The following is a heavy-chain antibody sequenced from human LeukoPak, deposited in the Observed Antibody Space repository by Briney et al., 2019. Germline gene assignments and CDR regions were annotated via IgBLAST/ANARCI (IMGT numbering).Heavy chain of an antibody. Sequence: PGGSLRLSCAASGFTFSNYGMNWVRQAPGKGLEWVSSISSRSSYIYYADSLKGRFTISRDNAKNSLYLNIHSLRAEDTAVYYCARDRADPDYGDYVFAYWGQGTLVTVSS. CDR3: ARDRADPDYGDYVFAY. CDR1: GFTFSNYG. CDR2: ISSRSSYI. V-gene: IGHV3-21*01. D-gene: IGHD4-17*01. J-gene: IGHJ4*02.